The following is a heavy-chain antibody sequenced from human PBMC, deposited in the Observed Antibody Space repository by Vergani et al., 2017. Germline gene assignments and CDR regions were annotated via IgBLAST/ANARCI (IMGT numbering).Heavy chain of an antibody. CDR2: IYHSGST. CDR1: GGSITSGSFY. Sequence: QVQLQESGPGLVKPSETLSLTCTVSGGSITSGSFYWSWIRQPPGKGLEWIGSIYHSGSTYYNPSLKSRVTISVDTSKNQFSLKLSSVTAADTAVYYCVRHSITMAADWFDPWGQGTLVTVSS. J-gene: IGHJ5*02. CDR3: VRHSITMAADWFDP. V-gene: IGHV4-39*01. D-gene: IGHD3-10*01.